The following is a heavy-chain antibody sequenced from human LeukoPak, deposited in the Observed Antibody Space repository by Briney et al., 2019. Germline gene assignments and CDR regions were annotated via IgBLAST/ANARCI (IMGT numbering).Heavy chain of an antibody. CDR3: AQYTSFGMGP. CDR1: GGSFSGYY. D-gene: IGHD3-3*01. V-gene: IGHV4-59*08. J-gene: IGHJ5*02. Sequence: SETLSLTCAVSGGSFSGYYWTWIRQPPGKGLEWIAYIYHSGNTKYNPSLKSRVTISIDTSKNQFSPKLSSVSAADTAVYYCAQYTSFGMGPWGQGTLVTVSS. CDR2: IYHSGNT.